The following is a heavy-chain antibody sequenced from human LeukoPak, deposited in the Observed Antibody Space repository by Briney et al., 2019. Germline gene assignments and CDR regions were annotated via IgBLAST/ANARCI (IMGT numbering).Heavy chain of an antibody. V-gene: IGHV3-21*01. CDR3: ARELYDAAYGMDV. CDR1: GFTFXXYS. D-gene: IGHD3-3*01. CDR2: ISSSSSYI. Sequence: GSLRLXXXXSGFTFXXYSMNWVRQAPGKGLEWVSSISSSSSYIYYADSVKGRFTISRDNAKNSLYLQMNSLRAEDTAVYYCARELYDAAYGMDVWGQGTTVTVSS. J-gene: IGHJ6*02.